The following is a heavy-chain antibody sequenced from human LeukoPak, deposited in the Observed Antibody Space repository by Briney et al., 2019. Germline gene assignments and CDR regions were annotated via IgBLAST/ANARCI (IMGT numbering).Heavy chain of an antibody. D-gene: IGHD3-10*01. CDR1: GYSFTSYW. Sequence: GESLKISCKASGYSFTSYWIGWVRQMPGKGLEWMGIIYPGDSGTRYSPSFQGQVAISADKSINTAYLQWSSLKASDTAMYYCARNMLRGDPKRPFDYWGQGTLVTVSS. CDR3: ARNMLRGDPKRPFDY. J-gene: IGHJ4*02. CDR2: IYPGDSGT. V-gene: IGHV5-51*01.